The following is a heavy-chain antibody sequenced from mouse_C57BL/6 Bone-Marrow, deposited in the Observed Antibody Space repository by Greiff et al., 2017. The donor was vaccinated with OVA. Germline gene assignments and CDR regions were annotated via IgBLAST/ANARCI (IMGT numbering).Heavy chain of an antibody. CDR1: GYTFTSYW. J-gene: IGHJ1*03. CDR3: ASLLLWLRRRRYFDV. Sequence: QVQLQQPGTELVKPGASVKLSCKASGYTFTSYWMHWVKQRPGQGLEWIGNINPSNGGTNYNEKFKSKATLTVDKSSSTAYMQLSSLTSEDSAVYYCASLLLWLRRRRYFDVWGTGTTVTVSS. D-gene: IGHD2-2*01. CDR2: INPSNGGT. V-gene: IGHV1-53*01.